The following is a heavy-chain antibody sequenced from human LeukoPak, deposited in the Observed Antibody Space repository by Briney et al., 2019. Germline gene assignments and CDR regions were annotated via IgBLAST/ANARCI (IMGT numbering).Heavy chain of an antibody. J-gene: IGHJ3*02. Sequence: GASVKVSCKASGYTFTSYGISWGRQAPGQGLEWMGWISAYNGNTNYARKLQGRVTMTTATSTSTAYMELRSLRSDDTAVYYCARDLVTVTKGFDIWGQGTMVSVSS. CDR3: ARDLVTVTKGFDI. V-gene: IGHV1-18*01. CDR2: ISAYNGNT. CDR1: GYTFTSYG. D-gene: IGHD4-17*01.